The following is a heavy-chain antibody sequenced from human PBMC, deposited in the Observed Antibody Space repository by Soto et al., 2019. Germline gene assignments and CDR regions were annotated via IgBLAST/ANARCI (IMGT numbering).Heavy chain of an antibody. CDR3: ARDDKESFFEY. J-gene: IGHJ4*02. V-gene: IGHV3-7*01. Sequence: VGSLRLSCASSVFTFSSYWMSCVRQAPGKWLEWVANIKQDGSEKYYVDSVKGRFTISRDNAKNSLYLQMNSLRAEDTAVYYCARDDKESFFEYWGQGTLVSVSS. CDR1: VFTFSSYW. CDR2: IKQDGSEK.